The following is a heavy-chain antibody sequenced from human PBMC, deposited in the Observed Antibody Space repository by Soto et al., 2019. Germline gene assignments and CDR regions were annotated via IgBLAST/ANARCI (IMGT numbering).Heavy chain of an antibody. D-gene: IGHD2-8*02. CDR3: AKATATGGGAFEI. Sequence: GGSLRLSCGVSGFICSSYDMSWVRQAPGKGLEWVSTILVGGSTHYEDSVKGRFTISRDTSKNTVYMQMNSLTAGDTAMYYCAKATATGGGAFEIYGQGTMVTVSS. V-gene: IGHV3-23*01. CDR1: GFICSSYD. J-gene: IGHJ3*02. CDR2: ILVGGST.